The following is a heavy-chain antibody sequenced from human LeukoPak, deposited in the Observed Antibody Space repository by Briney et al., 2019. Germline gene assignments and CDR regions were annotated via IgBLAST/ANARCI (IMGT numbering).Heavy chain of an antibody. V-gene: IGHV1-69*13. Sequence: ASVKVSCKASGGTFSSYAISWVRQAPGQGLEWMGGIIPIFGTANYAQKFQGRVTITADESTSTAYMELSSLRSEDTAVYYCARVQGDSYGFYYYYYGMDVWGQGTTVTVSS. CDR2: IIPIFGTA. CDR3: ARVQGDSYGFYYYYYGMDV. D-gene: IGHD5-18*01. CDR1: GGTFSSYA. J-gene: IGHJ6*02.